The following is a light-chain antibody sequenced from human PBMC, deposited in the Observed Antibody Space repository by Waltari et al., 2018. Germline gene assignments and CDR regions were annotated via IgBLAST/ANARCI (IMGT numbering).Light chain of an antibody. V-gene: IGKV3-15*01. CDR2: GAS. J-gene: IGKJ4*01. CDR1: QSVSSN. CDR3: QQYNNWPSFKRASRLT. Sequence: EIVMTQSPATLSVSPGERATLSCRASQSVSSNLAWYQQKPGQAPRLLIYGASTRATGIPARFSGSGSGTEFTLTISSLQSEDFAVYYCQQYNNWPSFKRASRLTFGGGTKVEIK.